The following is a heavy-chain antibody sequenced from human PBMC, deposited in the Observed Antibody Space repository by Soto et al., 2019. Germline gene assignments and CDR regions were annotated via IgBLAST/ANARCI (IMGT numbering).Heavy chain of an antibody. Sequence: SGGSLRLSCAASGFTFSTFTMHWVRQAPGKGLEWVAVISYDGSNKYYADSVKGRFTISRDNSKNTLYLQMNSLRAEDTAVYYCARTLSPYIVATIDYWGQGTLVTVSS. J-gene: IGHJ4*02. V-gene: IGHV3-30-3*01. D-gene: IGHD5-12*01. CDR1: GFTFSTFT. CDR2: ISYDGSNK. CDR3: ARTLSPYIVATIDY.